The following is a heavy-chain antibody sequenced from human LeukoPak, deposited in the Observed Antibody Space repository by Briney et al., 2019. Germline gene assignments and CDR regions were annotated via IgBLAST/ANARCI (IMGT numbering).Heavy chain of an antibody. Sequence: GGTLRLSCAASGFTFSNHGMSWVRQAPGKGLEWVSTISGSGDYTYYADSVKGRFTISRDNSKNSLYLQMNSLRAEDTAVYYCASSSDFIAAAGTGYFDYWGQGTLVTVSS. CDR2: ISGSGDYT. V-gene: IGHV3-23*01. J-gene: IGHJ4*02. CDR1: GFTFSNHG. D-gene: IGHD6-13*01. CDR3: ASSSDFIAAAGTGYFDY.